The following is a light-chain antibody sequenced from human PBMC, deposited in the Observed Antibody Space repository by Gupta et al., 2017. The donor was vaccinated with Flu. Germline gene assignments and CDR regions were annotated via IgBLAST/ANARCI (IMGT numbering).Light chain of an antibody. CDR2: DAS. V-gene: IGKV3-20*01. J-gene: IGKJ4*01. CDR3: QQYGSLPLT. CDR1: QSVRSSY. Sequence: ERATLSCRASQSVRSSYLAWYQQKPGQAPRLLIYDASSRAPGIPDRVNGSGSGTDFTLTISRLEPEDFAVYSCQQYGSLPLTFGGGTKVEIK.